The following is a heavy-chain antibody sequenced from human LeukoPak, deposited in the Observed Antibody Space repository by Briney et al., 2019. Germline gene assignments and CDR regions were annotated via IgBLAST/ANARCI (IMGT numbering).Heavy chain of an antibody. CDR1: GFTFGDYA. CDR3: TRDGGIHRADCSSTSCFDAFDI. V-gene: IGHV3-49*03. D-gene: IGHD2-2*01. J-gene: IGHJ3*02. Sequence: QSGGSLRLSCTASGFTFGDYAMSWFRQAPGKGLEWVGFIRSKAYGGTTEYAASVKGRFTISRDDSKSIAYLQMNSLKTEDTAVYYCTRDGGIHRADCSSTSCFDAFDIWGQGTMVTVSS. CDR2: IRSKAYGGTT.